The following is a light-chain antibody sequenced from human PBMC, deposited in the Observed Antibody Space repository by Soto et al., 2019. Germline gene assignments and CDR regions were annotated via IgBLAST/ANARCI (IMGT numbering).Light chain of an antibody. Sequence: EIVFTQSPGTLSFSPVERATLSFIASQSVSSNFLAWYQEKPGQAPRLLIYGASSRATGIPDRFSGSGSGTDFTLSISSLEPEDFAVYYCQQRSNWPPTFGQGTRLEIK. J-gene: IGKJ5*01. V-gene: IGKV3D-20*02. CDR2: GAS. CDR3: QQRSNWPPT. CDR1: QSVSSNF.